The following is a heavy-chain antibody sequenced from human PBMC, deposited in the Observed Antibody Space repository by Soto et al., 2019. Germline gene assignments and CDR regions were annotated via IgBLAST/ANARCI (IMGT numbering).Heavy chain of an antibody. Sequence: PSETLSLTCTVSGVSTISYYWSWILQPPGMGLEWIGYVYYSGSTNYNPSLKSRVTISGDTSKNQFSLTVSSVTAADTAVYYCATIGGPGSYYPDYWGQGTLVTVSS. V-gene: IGHV4-59*01. CDR2: VYYSGST. D-gene: IGHD3-10*01. CDR1: GVSTISYY. J-gene: IGHJ4*02. CDR3: ATIGGPGSYYPDY.